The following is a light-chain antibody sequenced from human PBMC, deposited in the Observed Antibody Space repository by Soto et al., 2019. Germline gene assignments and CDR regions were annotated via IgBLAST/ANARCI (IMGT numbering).Light chain of an antibody. CDR1: NIGSKS. CDR2: DVS. CDR3: CSYAGSYTFEV. J-gene: IGLJ1*01. Sequence: SYELTQPPSVSVAPGQTARITCGGNNIGSKSVHWYQQKPGQAPVLVVYDVSKRPSGVPDRFSGSKSGNTASLTISGLQAEDEADYYCCSYAGSYTFEVFGTGTKVTVL. V-gene: IGLV3-21*02.